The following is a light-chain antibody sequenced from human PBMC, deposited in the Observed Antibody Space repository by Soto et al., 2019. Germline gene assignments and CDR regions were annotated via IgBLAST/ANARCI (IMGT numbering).Light chain of an antibody. CDR3: QQSYSTPRT. CDR2: AAS. CDR1: QSISSY. Sequence: DIQMTQSPSSLSASVGDRVTITCRASQSISSYLNWYQQKPGKAPKLLIYAASSLQSGVPSRFRSSGSMNKLSPTIRSLQPEAFAPQYRQQSYSTPRTFGGGTKVEIK. J-gene: IGKJ4*01. V-gene: IGKV1-39*01.